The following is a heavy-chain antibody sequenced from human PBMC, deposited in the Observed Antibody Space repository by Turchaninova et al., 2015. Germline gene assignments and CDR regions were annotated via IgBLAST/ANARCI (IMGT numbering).Heavy chain of an antibody. CDR2: INEDGSVK. CDR3: DRDTWRSGDF. CDR1: GFTFSNYW. Sequence: GGGLVQPGGSLRLSCVASGFTFSNYWMSWVRQAPGRGLEWVAIINEDGSVKYYVDSVKGRFTIFRDNSKESLYLQMNSLRAEDTAVYFCDRDTWRSGDFWGQGTLVTVSS. J-gene: IGHJ4*02. D-gene: IGHD3-10*01. V-gene: IGHV3-7*04.